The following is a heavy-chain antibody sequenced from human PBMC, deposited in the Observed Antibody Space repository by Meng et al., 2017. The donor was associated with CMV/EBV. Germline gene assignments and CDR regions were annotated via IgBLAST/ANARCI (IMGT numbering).Heavy chain of an antibody. CDR3: ARDSSSSWYVCDY. CDR1: GYNFTGYY. Sequence: CKASGYNFTGYYMHWVRQAPGQGLEWMGWINPNSGGTNYAQKFQGRVTMTRDTSISTAYMELSRLRSDDTAVYYCARDSSSSWYVCDYWGQGTLVTVSS. CDR2: INPNSGGT. J-gene: IGHJ4*02. D-gene: IGHD6-13*01. V-gene: IGHV1-2*02.